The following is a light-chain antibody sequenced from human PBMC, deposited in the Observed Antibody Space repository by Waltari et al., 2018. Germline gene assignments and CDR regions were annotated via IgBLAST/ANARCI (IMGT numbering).Light chain of an antibody. Sequence: PRQKVTRAMAWYERKPGSGPSLLIYGASTRATGTPARFSGRGDGTDVNLTISRPEPDDFAVYYGQHYLTVLVTFGEGPSVDI. V-gene: IGKV3D-15*01. CDR1: QKVTRA. CDR3: QHYLTVLVT. CDR2: GAS. J-gene: IGKJ1*01.